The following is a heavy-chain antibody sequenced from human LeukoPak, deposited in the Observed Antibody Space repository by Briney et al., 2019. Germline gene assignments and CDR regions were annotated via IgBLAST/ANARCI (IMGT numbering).Heavy chain of an antibody. CDR1: GFTFDDYA. CDR3: GTVGGSYSPADY. CDR2: ISWNSGSV. Sequence: ALRLSCAASGFTFDDYAMHWVRQAPGKGLEWVSGISWNSGSVGYVDSVKGRFTISRDNAKNSLYLQMNSLRAEDTAVYYCGTVGGSYSPADYWGQGTLVTVSS. J-gene: IGHJ4*02. V-gene: IGHV3-9*01. D-gene: IGHD1-26*01.